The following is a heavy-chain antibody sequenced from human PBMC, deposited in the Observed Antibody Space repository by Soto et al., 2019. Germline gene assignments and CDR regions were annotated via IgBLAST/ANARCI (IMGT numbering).Heavy chain of an antibody. D-gene: IGHD5-12*01. CDR2: INAGDGNT. Sequence: ASVKVSCKASGYTFTYYTVHWVRQAPGQRLEWMGWINAGDGNTKYSPNFQGRVTITADKSTSTAYMELSSLRSEDTAVYYCASDRRDGYNPYFDYWGQGTLVTVSS. CDR3: ASDRRDGYNPYFDY. CDR1: GYTFTYYT. V-gene: IGHV1-3*01. J-gene: IGHJ4*02.